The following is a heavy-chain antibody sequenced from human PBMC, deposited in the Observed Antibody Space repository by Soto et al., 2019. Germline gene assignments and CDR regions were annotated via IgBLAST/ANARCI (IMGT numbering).Heavy chain of an antibody. CDR1: GGSISSSSYY. D-gene: IGHD5-12*01. J-gene: IGHJ6*03. CDR2: IYYSGST. CDR3: ARAFSGYDPFYYYYYMDV. V-gene: IGHV4-39*01. Sequence: QLQLQESGPGLVKPSETLSLTCTVSGGSISSSSYYWGWIRQPPGKGLEWIGSIYYSGSTYYNPSLKSRVTISVDTSKNQFSLKPSSVTAADTAVYYCARAFSGYDPFYYYYYMDVWGKGTKVTV.